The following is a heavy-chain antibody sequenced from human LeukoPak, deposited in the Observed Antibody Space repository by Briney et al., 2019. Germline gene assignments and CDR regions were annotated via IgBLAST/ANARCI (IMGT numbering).Heavy chain of an antibody. CDR3: TRGVGVTIFGVGGQAFDI. Sequence: ASVKVSCKASGYTFTSNYMYWVRQAPGQGLEWMGIINPSGGTTRYAQKFQGRVTMTRDTSTSTLYMELSSLRSEDTAVYSCTRGVGVTIFGVGGQAFDIWGQGTMVTVSS. D-gene: IGHD3-3*01. CDR2: INPSGGTT. J-gene: IGHJ3*02. V-gene: IGHV1-46*03. CDR1: GYTFTSNY.